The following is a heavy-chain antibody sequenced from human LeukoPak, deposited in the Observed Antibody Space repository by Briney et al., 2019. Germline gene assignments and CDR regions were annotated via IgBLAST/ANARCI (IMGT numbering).Heavy chain of an antibody. CDR3: AKAKSPIIEDPPSYFDY. J-gene: IGHJ4*02. CDR2: MNPNSGNT. D-gene: IGHD3-9*01. V-gene: IGHV1-8*01. Sequence: ASVKVSCKASGYTFTSYDINWVRQATGQGLEWMGWMNPNSGNTGYAQKFQGRVTMTRNTSISTAYMELSSLRSEDTAFYYCAKAKSPIIEDPPSYFDYWGQGTLVTVSS. CDR1: GYTFTSYD.